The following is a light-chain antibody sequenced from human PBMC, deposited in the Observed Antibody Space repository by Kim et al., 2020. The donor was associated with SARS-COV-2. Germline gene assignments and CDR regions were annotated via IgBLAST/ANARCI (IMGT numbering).Light chain of an antibody. J-gene: IGLJ2*01. V-gene: IGLV3-19*01. CDR3: NSRDSSGNHVV. CDR2: GKN. CDR1: SLRSYY. Sequence: SSELTQDPAVSVALGQTVRITCQGDSLRSYYASWYQQKTGQAPVLVIYGKNNRPSGIPDRFSGSSSGNPASLTITGAQAEDEADYYCNSRDSSGNHVVFG.